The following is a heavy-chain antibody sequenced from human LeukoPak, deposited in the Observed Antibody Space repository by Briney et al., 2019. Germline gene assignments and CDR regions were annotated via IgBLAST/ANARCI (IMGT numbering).Heavy chain of an antibody. Sequence: GGSLRLSCAASGFSFSTYAMHWVRQAPGKGLEWVAVISYDGSNKYYADSVKGRFTISRDNSKNTLYLQMNSLRAEDTAVYYCARGAYYYGSGSYYNMLDYWGQGTLVTVSS. CDR2: ISYDGSNK. D-gene: IGHD3-10*01. CDR3: ARGAYYYGSGSYYNMLDY. V-gene: IGHV3-30*19. J-gene: IGHJ4*02. CDR1: GFSFSTYA.